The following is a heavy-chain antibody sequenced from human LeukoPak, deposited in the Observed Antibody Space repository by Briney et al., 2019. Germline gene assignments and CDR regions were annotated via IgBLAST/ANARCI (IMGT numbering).Heavy chain of an antibody. V-gene: IGHV4-39*02. CDR2: IYYSGST. CDR1: GGSISSGDYY. D-gene: IGHD3-10*01. Sequence: SETLSLTCTVSGGSISSGDYYWSWIRQPPGKGLEWIGTIYYSGSTYYNPSLKSRVTISVDTSKNHFSLKLSSVTAADTAVYYCARGHYFASGNYYRGWFDPWGQGSLVTVSS. J-gene: IGHJ5*02. CDR3: ARGHYFASGNYYRGWFDP.